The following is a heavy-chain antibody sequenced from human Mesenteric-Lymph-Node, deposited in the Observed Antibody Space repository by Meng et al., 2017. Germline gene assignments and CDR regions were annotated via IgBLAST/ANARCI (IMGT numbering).Heavy chain of an antibody. CDR3: ATGQNSAMHN. CDR1: GFTFSTYA. J-gene: IGHJ4*02. CDR2: IYSDGSST. D-gene: IGHD5-18*01. Sequence: GGSLRLSCAASGFTFSTYAMNWVRQAPGKGLVWVSRIYSDGSSTNYADSVKGRFTISRDNAKSTLYLQMNSLRAEDTAVYYCATGQNSAMHNWALGTLVTVSS. V-gene: IGHV3-74*01.